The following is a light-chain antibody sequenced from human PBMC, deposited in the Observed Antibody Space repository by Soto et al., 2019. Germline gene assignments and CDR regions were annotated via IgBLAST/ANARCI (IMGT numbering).Light chain of an antibody. V-gene: IGLV1-47*01. J-gene: IGLJ2*01. Sequence: QYVLTQPPTASGTPGQRVTMSCSGSSSNIGSNYVYWYQQLPGMAPKLLIYRNNQRPSGVPDRFSGSQSGTSTSLAISGLRSEDEADYYCAAWENSLSGVLFGGGTKLTVL. CDR2: RNN. CDR1: SSNIGSNY. CDR3: AAWENSLSGVL.